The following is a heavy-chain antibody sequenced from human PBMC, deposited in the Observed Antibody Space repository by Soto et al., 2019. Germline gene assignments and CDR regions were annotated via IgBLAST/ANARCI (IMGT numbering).Heavy chain of an antibody. CDR2: IGTAGDT. Sequence: GGSLRLSCAASGFTFSSYDMHWVRQATGKGLEWVSAIGTAGDTYYPGSVKGRFTISRENAKNSLYLQMNSLRAEDTAVYYCARAVAAAGWGDAFDIWGQGTMVTVSS. CDR3: ARAVAAAGWGDAFDI. CDR1: GFTFSSYD. J-gene: IGHJ3*02. D-gene: IGHD6-13*01. V-gene: IGHV3-13*01.